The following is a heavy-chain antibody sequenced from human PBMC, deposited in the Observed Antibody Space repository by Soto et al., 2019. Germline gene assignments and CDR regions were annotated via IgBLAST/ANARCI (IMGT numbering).Heavy chain of an antibody. CDR3: ARELGHTYRFDY. V-gene: IGHV1-24*01. CDR2: FDPEDGET. Sequence: ASVKVSCKVSGYTLTELSMHWVRQAPGKGLEWMGGFDPEDGETIYAQKFQGRVTMTGDTSTSTAYMELSSLRSEDTAVYYCARELGHTYRFDYWGQGTLVTVSS. J-gene: IGHJ4*02. D-gene: IGHD2-2*01. CDR1: GYTLTELS.